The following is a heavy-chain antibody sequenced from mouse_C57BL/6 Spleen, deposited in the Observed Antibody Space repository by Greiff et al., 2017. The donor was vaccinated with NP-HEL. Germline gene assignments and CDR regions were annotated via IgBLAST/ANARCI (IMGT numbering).Heavy chain of an antibody. CDR2: IYPGDGDT. D-gene: IGHD2-4*01. CDR3: ARQRDYDGYYFDY. Sequence: LQQSGASVKISCKASGYAFSSYWMNWVKQRPGKGLEWIGQIYPGDGDTNYNGKFKGKATLTADKSSSTAYMQLSSLTSEDSAVYFCARQRDYDGYYFDYWGQGTTLTVSS. CDR1: GYAFSSYW. V-gene: IGHV1-80*01. J-gene: IGHJ2*01.